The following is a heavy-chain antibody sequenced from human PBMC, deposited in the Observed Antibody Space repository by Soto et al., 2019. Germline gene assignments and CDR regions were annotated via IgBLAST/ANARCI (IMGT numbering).Heavy chain of an antibody. CDR2: ISYDGSNK. CDR1: GFTFSSYG. CDR3: AKDLLWFDNYGMDV. V-gene: IGHV3-30*18. Sequence: LRLSCAASGFTFSSYGMHWVRQAPGKGLEWVAVISYDGSNKYYADSVKGRFTISRDNSKNTLYLQMNSLRAEDTAVYYRAKDLLWFDNYGMDVWGQGTTVTVSS. D-gene: IGHD3-10*01. J-gene: IGHJ6*02.